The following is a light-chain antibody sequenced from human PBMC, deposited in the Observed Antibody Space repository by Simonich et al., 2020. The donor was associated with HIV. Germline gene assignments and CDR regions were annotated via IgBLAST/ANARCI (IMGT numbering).Light chain of an antibody. V-gene: IGKV1-5*03. CDR2: KAS. Sequence: DIQLTQSPSTLSASVGDRVTITCRASQSISSWLAWYQQKPGKAPNLLIYKASSLESGVPSRFSGSGSGTEFTLTISILQPDDFATYYCQQYNSYSQTFGQGTKLEIK. J-gene: IGKJ2*01. CDR1: QSISSW. CDR3: QQYNSYSQT.